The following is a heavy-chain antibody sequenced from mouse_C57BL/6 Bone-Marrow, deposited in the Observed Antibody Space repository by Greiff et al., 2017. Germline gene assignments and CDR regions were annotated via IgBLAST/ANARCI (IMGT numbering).Heavy chain of an antibody. J-gene: IGHJ4*01. Sequence: QVQLQQPGAELVKPGASVKVSCKASGYTFTSYWMHWVKQRPGQGLEWIGAIYPGNGDTSYNQKFKGKATLTADKSSSTAYMQLSSLTSEDSAVYYCAFSDDYPYAMDDWGQGTSVTVSS. CDR1: GYTFTSYW. CDR3: AFSDDYPYAMDD. D-gene: IGHD2-4*01. V-gene: IGHV1-87*01. CDR2: IYPGNGDT.